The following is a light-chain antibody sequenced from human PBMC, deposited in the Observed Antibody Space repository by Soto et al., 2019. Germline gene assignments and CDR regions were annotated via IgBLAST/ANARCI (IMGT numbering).Light chain of an antibody. V-gene: IGKV1-8*01. CDR1: QGISSY. J-gene: IGKJ4*01. CDR3: HQYYSYPLT. Sequence: AIRMTQSPSSLSASTGDRVTITCRASQGISSYLAWYQQKPGKAPKLLIYAASALQSGVPSRFSGSGSGTDFTLTISCLHSEDFATYYCHQYYSYPLTFRGGTKVDIK. CDR2: AAS.